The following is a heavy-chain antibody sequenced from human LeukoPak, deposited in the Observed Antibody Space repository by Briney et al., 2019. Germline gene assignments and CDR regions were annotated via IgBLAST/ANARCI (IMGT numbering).Heavy chain of an antibody. CDR2: ISSGGRT. CDR3: ARVGRGDHTWGSYYCDH. CDR1: GDSFSSYH. J-gene: IGHJ4*02. D-gene: IGHD3-16*01. Sequence: PSETLSLTCTVPGDSFSSYHWSWLRQPPGKGLEWIGYISSGGRTSYNPSLQSRVTISVDTSKNQFSLKLSSVTAADTAVYYCARVGRGDHTWGSYYCDHWGQGTLVSVSS. V-gene: IGHV4-59*01.